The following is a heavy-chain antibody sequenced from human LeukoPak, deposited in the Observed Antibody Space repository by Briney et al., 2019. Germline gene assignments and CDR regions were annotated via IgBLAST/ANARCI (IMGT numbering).Heavy chain of an antibody. D-gene: IGHD3-22*01. V-gene: IGHV4-39*07. J-gene: IGHJ2*01. CDR1: GASISSGSYY. CDR2: IYYRGST. Sequence: PSETLSLTCTVSGASISSGSYYWSWIRQPPGKGLEWIASIYYRGSTYDNPSLKSRVTISLDTSKNQFSLKLSSVTAAETAVYYCAREYDSSGYSYWYFDLWGRGTLVTVSS. CDR3: AREYDSSGYSYWYFDL.